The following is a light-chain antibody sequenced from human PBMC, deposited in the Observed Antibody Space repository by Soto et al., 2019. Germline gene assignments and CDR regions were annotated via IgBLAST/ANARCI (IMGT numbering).Light chain of an antibody. Sequence: DIQMTQSPSTLSASVGERVTITCGASQSISSWLAWYQQKPGKAPKLLIYKASSLESGVPSRFSGSGSGTEFTLTISSLQPDDFAPNYCQQYNSYPYTFGQGTKLEIK. V-gene: IGKV1-5*03. J-gene: IGKJ2*01. CDR3: QQYNSYPYT. CDR2: KAS. CDR1: QSISSW.